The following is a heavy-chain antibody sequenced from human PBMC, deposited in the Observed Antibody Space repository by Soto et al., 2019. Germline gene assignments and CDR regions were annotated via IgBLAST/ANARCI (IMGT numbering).Heavy chain of an antibody. Sequence: QVQLLESGPGLVKPSETLSLTCTVSGDSIGTTHSYWAWIRRSPGMGLEWIGNIHYSGSTYYMPSLRSRVTLSVDTSKNQFSLRLTSVTAEDTAVYYCARHEGNGNVWPLDYWGQGILVTVSS. CDR3: ARHEGNGNVWPLDY. D-gene: IGHD2-8*01. V-gene: IGHV4-39*01. CDR1: GDSIGTTHSY. CDR2: IHYSGST. J-gene: IGHJ4*02.